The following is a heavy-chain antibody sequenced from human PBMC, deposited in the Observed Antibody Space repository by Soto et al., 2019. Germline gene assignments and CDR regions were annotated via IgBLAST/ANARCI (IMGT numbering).Heavy chain of an antibody. D-gene: IGHD3-22*01. CDR3: ARRRADYYDSKRPLDYFDY. CDR2: IYYSGST. CDR1: GGSISSYY. J-gene: IGHJ4*02. V-gene: IGHV4-59*08. Sequence: QVQLQESGPGLVKPSETLSLTCTVSGGSISSYYWSWIRQPPGKGLEWIGYIYYSGSTNYNPSLKSRVTISVDTSKNQFSLKLSSVTAADTAVYYCARRRADYYDSKRPLDYFDYWGQGTLVTVSS.